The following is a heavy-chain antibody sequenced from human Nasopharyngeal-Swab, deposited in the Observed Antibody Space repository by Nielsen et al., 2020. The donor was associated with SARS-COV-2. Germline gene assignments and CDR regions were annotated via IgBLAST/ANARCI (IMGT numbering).Heavy chain of an antibody. Sequence: GRSLRLSCAASGFTFSDYYMSWIRQAPGKGLEWVSYISSSGSTIYYADSVKGRFTISRDNAKNSLYLQMNSLRAEDTAVYYCARATAYGRDYSNYLYYYGMDVWGQGTTVTVSS. CDR3: ARATAYGRDYSNYLYYYGMDV. V-gene: IGHV3-11*04. CDR2: ISSSGSTI. CDR1: GFTFSDYY. J-gene: IGHJ6*02. D-gene: IGHD4-11*01.